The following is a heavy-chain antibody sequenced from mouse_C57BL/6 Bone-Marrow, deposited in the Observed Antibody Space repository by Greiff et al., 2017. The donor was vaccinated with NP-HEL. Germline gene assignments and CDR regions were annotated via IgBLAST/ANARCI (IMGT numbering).Heavy chain of an antibody. CDR3: ASYYSNYRDYY. D-gene: IGHD2-5*01. J-gene: IGHJ4*01. CDR1: GYTFTDYY. CDR2: INPNNGGT. Sequence: VQLQQSGPELVKPGASVKISCKASGYTFTDYYMNWVKQSHGKSLEWIGDINPNNGGTSYNQKFKGKATLTVDKSSSTAYMELRSLTSEDSAVYYCASYYSNYRDYYWGQGTSVTVSS. V-gene: IGHV1-26*01.